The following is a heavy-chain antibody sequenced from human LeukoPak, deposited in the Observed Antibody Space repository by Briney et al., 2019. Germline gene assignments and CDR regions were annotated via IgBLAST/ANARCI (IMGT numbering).Heavy chain of an antibody. CDR2: ISGSGRST. D-gene: IGHD2-2*01. Sequence: GGSLRLSCAASGFTFRKSAMSWVRQAPGKGLEWVSAISGSGRSTYYADSVKGRFTISRDNSKNTLYLQMNSLRAEDTAVYYCAKSMPDVPARGDYWGQGTLVTVSS. CDR1: GFTFRKSA. CDR3: AKSMPDVPARGDY. J-gene: IGHJ4*02. V-gene: IGHV3-23*01.